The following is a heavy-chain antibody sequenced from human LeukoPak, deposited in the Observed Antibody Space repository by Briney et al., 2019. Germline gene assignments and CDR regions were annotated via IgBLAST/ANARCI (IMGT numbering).Heavy chain of an antibody. CDR1: GVTVSSQY. V-gene: IGHV3-23*01. CDR3: AKERFGTGDAFDI. J-gene: IGHJ3*02. Sequence: GGSLRLSCAASGVTVSSQYMSWVRQAPGKGLEWVSAISGSGGSTYYADSVKGRFTISRDDSKNTLYLQMNSLRAEDTAVYYCAKERFGTGDAFDIWGQGTMVTVSS. CDR2: ISGSGGST. D-gene: IGHD3/OR15-3a*01.